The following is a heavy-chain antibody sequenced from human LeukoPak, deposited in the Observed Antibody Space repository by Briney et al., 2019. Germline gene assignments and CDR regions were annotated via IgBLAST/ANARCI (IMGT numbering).Heavy chain of an antibody. D-gene: IGHD3-22*01. CDR2: IWYDGSNK. CDR3: AKEQYYYDSSGYYPLFNY. J-gene: IGHJ4*02. CDR1: GFTFSTFA. Sequence: GGSLRLSCAASGFTFSTFAVSWVRQAPGKGLEWVAVIWYDGSNKYYADSVKGRFTISRDNSKNTLYLQMNSLRAEDTAVYYCAKEQYYYDSSGYYPLFNYWGQGTLVTVSS. V-gene: IGHV3-33*06.